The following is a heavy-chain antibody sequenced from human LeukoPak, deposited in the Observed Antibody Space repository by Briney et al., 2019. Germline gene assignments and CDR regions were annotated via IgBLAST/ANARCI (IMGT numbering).Heavy chain of an antibody. V-gene: IGHV4-39*01. D-gene: IGHD3/OR15-3a*01. CDR3: ARSSHYYFYDH. J-gene: IGHJ5*02. Sequence: SETLSLTCTVSGGSISSSSYYWGWIRQPPGKGLEWIGSIYYDGSTYYNPSLKSRVTASVDTSKNQFSLRLSSVTAADTAVYFCARSSHYYFYDHWGRGTLVTVSS. CDR1: GGSISSSSYY. CDR2: IYYDGST.